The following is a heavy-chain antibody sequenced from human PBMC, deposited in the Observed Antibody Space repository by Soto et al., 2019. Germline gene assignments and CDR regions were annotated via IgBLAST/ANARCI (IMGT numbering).Heavy chain of an antibody. CDR3: ARDQVAKWAPGSAMVNYYYGMDA. D-gene: IGHD5-18*01. V-gene: IGHV1-18*04. Sequence: ASVKVSCKASGYTFTSYGISWVRQAPGQGLEWMGWISVDDGDTNYAQNFQGRVTMSTDTSTSTAYMEMRSLRSDDTAVYYCARDQVAKWAPGSAMVNYYYGMDAWGQGTTVTVSS. CDR1: GYTFTSYG. J-gene: IGHJ6*02. CDR2: ISVDDGDT.